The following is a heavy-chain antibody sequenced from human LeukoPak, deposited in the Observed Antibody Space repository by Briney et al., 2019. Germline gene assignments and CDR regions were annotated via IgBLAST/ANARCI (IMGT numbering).Heavy chain of an antibody. D-gene: IGHD1-26*01. J-gene: IGHJ5*02. CDR3: ARHEYSGSYYGLSWFDP. V-gene: IGHV4-39*01. CDR2: IHYSGST. Sequence: ASETLSLTCTVSGGSISSSGYYWGWIRQPPGKGLEWIASIHYSGSTYYNPSLKSRVTISVDTSKNQLSLKLSSLTAADTAVYYCARHEYSGSYYGLSWFDPWGQGTLVTVSS. CDR1: GGSISSSGYY.